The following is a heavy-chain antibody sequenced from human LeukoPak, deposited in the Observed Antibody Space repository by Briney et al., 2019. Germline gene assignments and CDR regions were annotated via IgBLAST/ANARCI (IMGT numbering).Heavy chain of an antibody. D-gene: IGHD3-16*01. CDR3: AREVDGGFDP. CDR2: ISSNGDST. CDR1: GFTFSAYT. Sequence: PGGSLRLSCAASGFTFSAYTMHWVRQAPGEGLESVSAISSNGDSTYYLKSVKDRLTISRDDSKNTLYLQMGSLRVEDMAVYYCAREVDGGFDPWGQGTLVTVSS. J-gene: IGHJ5*02. V-gene: IGHV3-64*01.